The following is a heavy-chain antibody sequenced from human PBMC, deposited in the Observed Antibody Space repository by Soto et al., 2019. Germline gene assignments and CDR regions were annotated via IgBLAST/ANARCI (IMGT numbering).Heavy chain of an antibody. Sequence: QVQLVQSGAEVKKLGASVKVSCKASGYTFSSYAITWVRQAPGQGLEWMGWISAYNDNTNYAQNLQGRVTMTTDTSTSTAYMDLSSLRYDDTAVYYCARGTGGNWAAFAVWGQGTMVTVSS. J-gene: IGHJ3*01. D-gene: IGHD2-15*01. CDR2: ISAYNDNT. V-gene: IGHV1-18*01. CDR1: GYTFSSYA. CDR3: ARGTGGNWAAFAV.